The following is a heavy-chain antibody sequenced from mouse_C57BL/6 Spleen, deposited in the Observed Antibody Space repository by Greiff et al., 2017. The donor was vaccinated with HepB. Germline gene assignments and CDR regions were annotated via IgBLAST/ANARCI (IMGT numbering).Heavy chain of an antibody. V-gene: IGHV2-2*01. CDR1: GFSLTSYG. Sequence: VKLMESGPGLVQPSQSLSITCTVSGFSLTSYGVHWVRQSPGKGLEWLGVIWSGGSTDYNAAFISRLSISKDNSKSQVFFKMNSLQADDTAIYYCARKTSLYYGNYGAMDYWGQGTSVTVSS. CDR3: ARKTSLYYGNYGAMDY. D-gene: IGHD2-1*01. CDR2: IWSGGST. J-gene: IGHJ4*01.